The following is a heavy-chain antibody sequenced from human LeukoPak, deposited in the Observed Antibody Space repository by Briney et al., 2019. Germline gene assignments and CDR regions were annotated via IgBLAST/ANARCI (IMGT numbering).Heavy chain of an antibody. J-gene: IGHJ5*02. CDR2: IYTSGST. D-gene: IGHD3-22*01. V-gene: IGHV4-61*01. Sequence: SETLSLTCTVSGGSVSSGTYFWGWIRQPPGKGLEWIGYIYTSGSTNYNPSLKSRVTISVDTSKNQFSLKLSSVTAADTAVYYCARYPYYYDSSGYSPRDNWFDPWGQGTLVTVSS. CDR3: ARYPYYYDSSGYSPRDNWFDP. CDR1: GGSVSSGTYF.